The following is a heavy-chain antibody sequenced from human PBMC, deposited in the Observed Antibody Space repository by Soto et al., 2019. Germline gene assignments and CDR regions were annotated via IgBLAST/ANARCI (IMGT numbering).Heavy chain of an antibody. V-gene: IGHV3-23*01. CDR2: ISGSGGST. Sequence: EVQLLESGGGLVQPGGSLRLSCAASGFTFSSYAMSWVRQAPGKGLEWVSAISGSGGSTYYANSVKGRFTISRDNSKNTLYLQMNSLRAEDTAVYYCAKDYRAQLWFGPSDYWGQGTLVTVSS. CDR3: AKDYRAQLWFGPSDY. D-gene: IGHD3-10*01. CDR1: GFTFSSYA. J-gene: IGHJ4*02.